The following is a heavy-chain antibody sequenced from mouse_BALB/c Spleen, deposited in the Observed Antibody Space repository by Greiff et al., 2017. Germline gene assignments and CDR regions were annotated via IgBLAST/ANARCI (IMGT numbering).Heavy chain of an antibody. Sequence: EVQLVESGADLVKPGGSLKLSCAASGFTFSSYGMSWVRQTPDKRLEWVATISSGGSYTYYPDSVKGRFTISRDNAKNTLYLQMSSLKSEDTAMYYCARQGITTVVAHWYFDVWGAGTTVTVAS. J-gene: IGHJ1*01. V-gene: IGHV5-6*01. D-gene: IGHD1-1*01. CDR2: ISSGGSYT. CDR1: GFTFSSYG. CDR3: ARQGITTVVAHWYFDV.